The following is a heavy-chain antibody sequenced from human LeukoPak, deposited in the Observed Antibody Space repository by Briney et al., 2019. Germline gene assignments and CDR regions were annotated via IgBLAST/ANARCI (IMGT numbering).Heavy chain of an antibody. Sequence: ASVKVSCKASGGTFSSYAISWVRQAPGQGLEWMGGIIPIFGTANYAQKFQGRVTITADESTSTAYMELSSLRSEDTAVYYCARVPASGSYEYHFDYWGQGTLVTVSS. CDR2: IIPIFGTA. CDR1: GGTFSSYA. D-gene: IGHD1-26*01. J-gene: IGHJ4*02. CDR3: ARVPASGSYEYHFDY. V-gene: IGHV1-69*13.